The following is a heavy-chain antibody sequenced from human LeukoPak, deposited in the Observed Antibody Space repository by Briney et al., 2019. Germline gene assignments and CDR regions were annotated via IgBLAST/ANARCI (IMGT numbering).Heavy chain of an antibody. CDR2: IWYDGSYK. V-gene: IGHV3-33*01. J-gene: IGHJ4*02. CDR3: AREVSPYYFDY. Sequence: GGSLRLSCAASGFIFNNYGMRWVRQAPGKGLEWVAVIWYDGSYKYYADSVKGRFTISRDDSKNTLYLQMNSLRAEDTAVYYCAREVSPYYFDYWGQGTLVTVSS. CDR1: GFIFNNYG.